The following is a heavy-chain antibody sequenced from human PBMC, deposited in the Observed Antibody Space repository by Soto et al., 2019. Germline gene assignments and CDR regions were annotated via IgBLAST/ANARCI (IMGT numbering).Heavy chain of an antibody. D-gene: IGHD2-15*01. CDR3: SRGHHCSGGSCYSGVYFQH. J-gene: IGHJ1*01. Sequence: HPGGSLRLSCTASGFTFGGYAMSWFRQAPGKGLEWVGFIRSKAYGGTTEYAASVKGRFTISRDDSKSIAYLQMNSLKTEDTAVIYCSRGHHCSGGSCYSGVYFQHWGQGTLVTVSS. CDR1: GFTFGGYA. V-gene: IGHV3-49*03. CDR2: IRSKAYGGTT.